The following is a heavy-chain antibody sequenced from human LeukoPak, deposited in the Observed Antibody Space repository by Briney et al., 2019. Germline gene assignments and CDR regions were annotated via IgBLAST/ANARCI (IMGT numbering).Heavy chain of an antibody. CDR3: AKGTVAGRQRAPPKEWFDP. Sequence: GGSLRLSCEVSGFTIRNQWMSWVRQAPGKGLEWVANIKEDGREKYYVDSVKGRFTISRDNAKNSLSLQMNSLRAEDSAVYYCAKGTVAGRQRAPPKEWFDPWGQGTLVTVSS. CDR1: GFTIRNQW. V-gene: IGHV3-7*01. J-gene: IGHJ5*02. D-gene: IGHD6-6*01. CDR2: IKEDGREK.